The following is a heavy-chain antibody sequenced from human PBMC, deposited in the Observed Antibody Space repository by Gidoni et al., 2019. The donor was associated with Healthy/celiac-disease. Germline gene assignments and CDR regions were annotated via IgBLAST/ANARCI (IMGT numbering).Heavy chain of an antibody. CDR2: ISYDGSNK. CDR3: AKDWGSSWHYYYYYMDV. D-gene: IGHD6-13*01. Sequence: QVQLVESGGGVVQPGRSLRLSCAASGFTFSSYGMHWVRQAPGKGLEWVAVISYDGSNKYYADSVKGRFTISRDNSKNTLYLQMNSLRAEDTAVYYCAKDWGSSWHYYYYYMDVWGKGTTVTVSS. CDR1: GFTFSSYG. V-gene: IGHV3-30*18. J-gene: IGHJ6*03.